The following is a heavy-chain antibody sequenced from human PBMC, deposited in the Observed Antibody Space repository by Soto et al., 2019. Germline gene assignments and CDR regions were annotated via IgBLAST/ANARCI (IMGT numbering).Heavy chain of an antibody. CDR2: ISAYNGNT. V-gene: IGHV1-18*01. D-gene: IGHD5-12*01. Sequence: QVQLVQSGAEVKKPGASVKVSCKASGYTFTSYGISWVRQAPGQGLEWMGWISAYNGNTNYAQKLQGRGTTTTDTATSAAYMELRSLRSDDTAVYYCARDKLATQALYYYCSYGMDVWGQGTTVTVSS. CDR1: GYTFTSYG. J-gene: IGHJ6*02. CDR3: ARDKLATQALYYYCSYGMDV.